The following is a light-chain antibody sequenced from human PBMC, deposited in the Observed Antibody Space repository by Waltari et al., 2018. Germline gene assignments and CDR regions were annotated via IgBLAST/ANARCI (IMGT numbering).Light chain of an antibody. J-gene: IGKJ1*01. Sequence: DIQMTQSPSSLSASVGDRVTITCRASQSISSYLNWYQQKPGKAPTLLIYAASSFQRWVPSRFSGSGSGTDFTLTISSLQPEDFATDYCQQSYSTPRTFGQGTKVEIK. V-gene: IGKV1-39*01. CDR1: QSISSY. CDR3: QQSYSTPRT. CDR2: AAS.